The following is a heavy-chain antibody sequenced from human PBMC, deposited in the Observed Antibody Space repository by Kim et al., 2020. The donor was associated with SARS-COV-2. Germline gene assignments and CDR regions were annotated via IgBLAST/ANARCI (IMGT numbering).Heavy chain of an antibody. CDR3: ARDSGTWALDI. CDR2: INPISGHT. D-gene: IGHD5-12*01. V-gene: IGHV1-46*01. J-gene: IGHJ3*02. CDR1: GYTFTNYY. Sequence: ASVKVSCKASGYTFTNYYMHWVRQAPGQGLEWMAIINPISGHTRYAQKFHGRVTMTWDTSTSTFYMELSSLRSEDTALYSCARDSGTWALDIWGQGTMVTVSS.